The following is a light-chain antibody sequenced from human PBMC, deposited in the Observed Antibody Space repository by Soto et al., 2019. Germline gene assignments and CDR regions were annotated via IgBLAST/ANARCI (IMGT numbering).Light chain of an antibody. Sequence: QSALTQPASVSGSPGQSITISCTGTSSDVGGYNSVSWYRQDPGKAPKLMIYDVTNRPSGVSNRFSGSKSGNTASLTISGLQAEDEADYYCSLFTSSITYVFGTGTQLTVL. J-gene: IGLJ1*01. CDR1: SSDVGGYNS. CDR3: SLFTSSITYV. V-gene: IGLV2-14*01. CDR2: DVT.